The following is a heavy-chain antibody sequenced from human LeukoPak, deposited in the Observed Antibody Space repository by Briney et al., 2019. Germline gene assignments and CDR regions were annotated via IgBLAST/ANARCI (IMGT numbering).Heavy chain of an antibody. CDR1: GYTFTGYY. CDR3: ARGLRGGDCYSPGY. D-gene: IGHD2-21*02. Sequence: ASAKVSCKASGYTFTGYYMHWVRQAPGQGLEWMGRINPNSGGTNYAQKFQGRVTMTRDTSISTAYMELSRLRSDDTAVYYCARGLRGGDCYSPGYWGQGTLVTVSS. CDR2: INPNSGGT. J-gene: IGHJ4*02. V-gene: IGHV1-2*06.